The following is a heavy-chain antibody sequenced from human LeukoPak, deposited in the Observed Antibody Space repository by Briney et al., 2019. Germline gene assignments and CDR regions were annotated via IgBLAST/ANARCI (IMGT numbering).Heavy chain of an antibody. J-gene: IGHJ6*03. V-gene: IGHV4-39*01. CDR1: GGSISSSSYY. CDR2: IYYSGST. CDR3: ARTGSGDSRTYYYYYYMDV. D-gene: IGHD2-21*02. Sequence: SETLSLTCTVSGGSISSSSYYWGWIRQPPGKGLEWIGSIYYSGSTYYNPSLKSRVTISVDTSKNQFSLKLSSVTAADTAVYYCARTGSGDSRTYYYYYYMDVWGEGTTVTVSS.